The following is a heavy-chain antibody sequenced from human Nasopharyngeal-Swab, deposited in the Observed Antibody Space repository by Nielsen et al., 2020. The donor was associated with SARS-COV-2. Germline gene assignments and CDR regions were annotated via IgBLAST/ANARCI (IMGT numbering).Heavy chain of an antibody. CDR3: ARAICSSTSCYHYYMDV. V-gene: IGHV1-18*01. CDR1: GYTFTSYG. Sequence: ASVKVSCKASGYTFTSYGICWVRQAPGQGLEWMGWISAYNGNTNYAQKLQGRVTMTTDTSTSTAYMELRSLRSDDTAVYYCARAICSSTSCYHYYMDVWGKGTTVTVSS. D-gene: IGHD2-2*01. J-gene: IGHJ6*03. CDR2: ISAYNGNT.